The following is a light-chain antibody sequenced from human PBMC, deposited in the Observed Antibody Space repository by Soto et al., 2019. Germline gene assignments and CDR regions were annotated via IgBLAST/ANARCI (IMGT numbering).Light chain of an antibody. CDR1: QSVSSSY. CDR3: QQYGSSGT. V-gene: IGKV3-20*01. J-gene: IGKJ1*01. CDR2: GAS. Sequence: DIVLTQSPATLSLSPGERATLYCGASQSVSSSYLAWYQQKPGQAPRLLIYGASSRATGIPDRFSGSGSGTDFTLTISRLQPEDFAVYYCQQYGSSGTFGQGTKVDIK.